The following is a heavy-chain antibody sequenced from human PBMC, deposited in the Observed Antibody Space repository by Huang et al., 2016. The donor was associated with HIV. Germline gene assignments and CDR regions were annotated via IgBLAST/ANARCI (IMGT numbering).Heavy chain of an antibody. V-gene: IGHV3-9*01. Sequence: EVQLVESGGGLVQPGRSLSLSCTGCGFKFMELARHCGRQTPGRGLGWVAVISWNSGSMGYADSVTGRFTISRDNAKNSLYLQMNSLRGEDTAIYYCAKDPDVDYYDANFDYWGRGTLVTVSS. CDR3: AKDPDVDYYDANFDY. D-gene: IGHD3-22*01. CDR2: ISWNSGSM. CDR1: GFKFMELA. J-gene: IGHJ4*02.